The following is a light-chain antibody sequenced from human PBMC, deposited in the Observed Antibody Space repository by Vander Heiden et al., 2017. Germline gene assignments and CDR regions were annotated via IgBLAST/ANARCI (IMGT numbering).Light chain of an antibody. CDR1: QSVSSN. J-gene: IGKJ2*01. V-gene: IGKV3-15*01. CDR2: GAS. CDR3: QQYKNWPPYT. Sequence: EIVMTQSPATLSVSPGERATLSCRASQSVSSNLAWYQQKPGQAPRLLIYGASTRATGIPARFRGSGYGTEFNLTISSRQSEDFAVYYCQQYKNWPPYTFGQGTKMEIK.